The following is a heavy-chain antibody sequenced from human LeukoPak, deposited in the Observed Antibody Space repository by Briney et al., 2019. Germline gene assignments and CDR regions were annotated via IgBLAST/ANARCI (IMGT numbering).Heavy chain of an antibody. J-gene: IGHJ4*02. Sequence: PSETLSLTCTVSGGSISSYYWSWIRQPPGKGLEWIGYIYYSGSTNYNPSLKSRVTISVDTSKNQFSLKLSSVTAADTAVYYCARGRREYYYDSSGYNYFDYWGQGTLATVSS. CDR1: GGSISSYY. CDR3: ARGRREYYYDSSGYNYFDY. CDR2: IYYSGST. D-gene: IGHD3-22*01. V-gene: IGHV4-59*01.